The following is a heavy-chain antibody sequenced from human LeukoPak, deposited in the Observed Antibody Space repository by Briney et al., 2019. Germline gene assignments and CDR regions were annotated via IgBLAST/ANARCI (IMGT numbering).Heavy chain of an antibody. J-gene: IGHJ4*02. Sequence: GGSLRLSCAASGFNFRDHWMDWVRQAPEKGLEWVGHIKTDGSETYYLDSLRGRFSISRDNTNNALYLQMNSLRVEDTAVYYCVKNNGWFHLAQWGQGTLVTVSS. CDR1: GFNFRDHW. CDR3: VKNNGWFHLAQ. V-gene: IGHV3-7*03. D-gene: IGHD6-19*01. CDR2: IKTDGSET.